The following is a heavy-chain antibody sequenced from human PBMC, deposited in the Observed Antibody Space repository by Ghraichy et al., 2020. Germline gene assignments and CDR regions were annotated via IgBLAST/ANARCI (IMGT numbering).Heavy chain of an antibody. CDR1: GGSISSYY. V-gene: IGHV4-59*01. CDR2: IYYSGST. D-gene: IGHD6-6*01. CDR3: ARTLFPAAPTTDNWFGP. Sequence: SETPSLTCTVSGGSISSYYWSWIRQPPGKGLEWIGYIYYSGSTNYNPSLKSRVTISVDTSKNQFSLKLSSVTAADTAVYYCARTLFPAAPTTDNWFGPWGQGTLVTVSS. J-gene: IGHJ5*02.